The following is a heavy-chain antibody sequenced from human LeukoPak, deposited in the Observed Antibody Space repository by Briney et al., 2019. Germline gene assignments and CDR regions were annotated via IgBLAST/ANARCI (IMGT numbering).Heavy chain of an antibody. CDR1: GFTFSTYC. Sequence: GGSLRLSCAASGFTFSTYCMHWVRQPPGKGLVWVSQICTDETTIRNADSVKGRFTISRDNSKNTLYLQMNSLRAEDTAVYYCARDQQLVRSFDYWGQGTLVTVSS. D-gene: IGHD6-13*01. V-gene: IGHV3-74*01. CDR2: ICTDETTI. CDR3: ARDQQLVRSFDY. J-gene: IGHJ4*02.